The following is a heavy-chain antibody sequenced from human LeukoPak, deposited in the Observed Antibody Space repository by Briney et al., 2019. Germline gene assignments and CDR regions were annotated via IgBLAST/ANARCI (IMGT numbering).Heavy chain of an antibody. D-gene: IGHD5-24*01. J-gene: IGHJ4*02. CDR1: GYTFTSYD. V-gene: IGHV1-8*01. Sequence: GASVKVSCKASGYTFTSYDINWVRQATGQGLEWMGWMNPNGGNTGYAQKFQGRVTMTRDTSTSTVYMELSSLRSEDTAVYYCARDGTRWLPRNYWGQGTLVTVSS. CDR2: MNPNGGNT. CDR3: ARDGTRWLPRNY.